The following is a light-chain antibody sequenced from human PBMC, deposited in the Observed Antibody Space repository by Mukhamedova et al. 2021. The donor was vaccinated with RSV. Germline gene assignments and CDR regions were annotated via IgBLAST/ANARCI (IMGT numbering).Light chain of an antibody. CDR3: QQYSHRPRT. CDR2: FAS. J-gene: IGKJ4*02. Sequence: QRPGQAPRLIIYFASSRAPGVPHRFSGSGSGTEFTLTISSVQSGDFALYFCQQYSHRPRTFGRGTKVEI. V-gene: IGKV3-15*01.